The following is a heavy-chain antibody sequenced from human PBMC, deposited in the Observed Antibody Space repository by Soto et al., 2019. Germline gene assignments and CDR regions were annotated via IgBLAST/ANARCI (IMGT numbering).Heavy chain of an antibody. Sequence: GASVKVSCKASGGTFSSYAISCVRQAPGQGLEWMGGIIPIFGTANYAQKFQGRVTITADESTSTAYMELSSLRSEDTAVYYCARDRGIVGATTSKRNNWFDPWGQGTLVTVSS. V-gene: IGHV1-69*13. J-gene: IGHJ5*02. CDR3: ARDRGIVGATTSKRNNWFDP. CDR1: GGTFSSYA. CDR2: IIPIFGTA. D-gene: IGHD1-26*01.